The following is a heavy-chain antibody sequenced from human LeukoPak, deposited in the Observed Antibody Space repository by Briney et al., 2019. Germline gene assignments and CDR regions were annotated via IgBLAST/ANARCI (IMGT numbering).Heavy chain of an antibody. D-gene: IGHD6-19*01. J-gene: IGHJ4*02. CDR1: GGSISSYQ. V-gene: IGHV4-4*07. CDR2: INTSGTT. CDR3: ASGHNSGWGYFDY. Sequence: SETLSLTCTVSGGSISSYQWSWIRQPAGKGLECIGRINTSGTTNYNPSLKSRVTMSVDTSKNQFSLKLSSVIAADTAVYYCASGHNSGWGYFDYWGQGSLVTVSS.